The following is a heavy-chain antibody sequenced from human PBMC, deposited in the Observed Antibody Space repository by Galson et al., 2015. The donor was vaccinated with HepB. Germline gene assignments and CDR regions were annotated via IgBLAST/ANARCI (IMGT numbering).Heavy chain of an antibody. V-gene: IGHV1-24*01. CDR3: ATLGTRRPDSRFYYYYYYMDV. CDR2: FDPEDGET. Sequence: SVKVSCKVSGYTLTELSMHWVRQAPGKGLEWMGGFDPEDGETIYAQKFQGRVTMTEDTSTDTAYMELSSLRSEDTAVYYCATLGTRRPDSRFYYYYYYMDVWGKGTTVTVSS. J-gene: IGHJ6*03. CDR1: GYTLTELS. D-gene: IGHD2-2*01.